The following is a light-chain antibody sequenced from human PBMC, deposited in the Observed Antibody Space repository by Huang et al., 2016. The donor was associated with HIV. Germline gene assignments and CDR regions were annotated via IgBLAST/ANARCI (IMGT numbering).Light chain of an antibody. CDR1: QSVATY. CDR2: DAS. CDR3: QQRSNWFT. V-gene: IGKV3-11*01. J-gene: IGKJ3*01. Sequence: EIVLTQSPATLSLSPGDRATLSCRASQSVATYLAWYQHKPGQAPRLLISDASNRATGIPARFSGSGSGTDFTLTISSLEPEDFAVYYCQQRSNWFTFGPGTKVDFK.